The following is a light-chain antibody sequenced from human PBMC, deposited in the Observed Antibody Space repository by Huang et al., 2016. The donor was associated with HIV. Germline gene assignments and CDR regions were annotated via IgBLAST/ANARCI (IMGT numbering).Light chain of an antibody. CDR2: AAS. V-gene: IGKV1-39*01. CDR3: QQSYSTPRT. CDR1: QSISSY. Sequence: DIQMTQSPSSLSASVGDRVTITCRASQSISSYLNWYQQKPGKAPKLLIYAASSLQSGVPSRFSGSGSGTDFTLTISSLQTDDFATYYCQQSYSTPRTFGQGTKVEIK. J-gene: IGKJ1*01.